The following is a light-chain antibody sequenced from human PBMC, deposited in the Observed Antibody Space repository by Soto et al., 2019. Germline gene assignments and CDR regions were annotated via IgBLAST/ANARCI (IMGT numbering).Light chain of an antibody. Sequence: EIVLTQSPVTLSLSPGERATLSFRASQSVSSYLAWYQQKPGQAPRLLIYGASNRATGIPDRFSGSGSGTDFTLTISRLEPEDFATYYRQQLNSYPHFGQGTRLEIK. V-gene: IGKV3-11*01. CDR3: QQLNSYPH. CDR1: QSVSSY. J-gene: IGKJ5*01. CDR2: GAS.